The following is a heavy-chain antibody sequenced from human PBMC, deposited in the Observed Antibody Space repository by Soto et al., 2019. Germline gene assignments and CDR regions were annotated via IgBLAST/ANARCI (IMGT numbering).Heavy chain of an antibody. V-gene: IGHV1-69*06. Sequence: ASVKVSCKASGGTFSSYAISWVRQAPGQGLEWMGGIIPVFGTANYAQKFQGRVTITADKSTSTAYMELSSLRSEDTAVYYCASGYCSSTSCYWGWFDPWGQGTLVTVSS. CDR2: IIPVFGTA. CDR3: ASGYCSSTSCYWGWFDP. J-gene: IGHJ5*02. D-gene: IGHD2-2*01. CDR1: GGTFSSYA.